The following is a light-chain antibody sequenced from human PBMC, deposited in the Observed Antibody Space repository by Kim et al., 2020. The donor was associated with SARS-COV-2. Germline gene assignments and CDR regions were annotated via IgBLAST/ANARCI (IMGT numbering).Light chain of an antibody. CDR3: QQYGRSPPMYS. Sequence: EIVLTQSPGTLSLSPGERATLSRRASQSVSSSYLAWYQQKPGQAPRLPIYGASSRATGIPDRFSGSGSGTDFTLTISRLEPEDFAVYYCQQYGRSPPMYSFGQGTKLEI. CDR2: GAS. CDR1: QSVSSSY. J-gene: IGKJ2*03. V-gene: IGKV3-20*01.